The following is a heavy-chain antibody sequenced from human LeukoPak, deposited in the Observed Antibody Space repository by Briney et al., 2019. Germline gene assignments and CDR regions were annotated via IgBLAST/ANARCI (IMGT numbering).Heavy chain of an antibody. CDR2: ISSSSSYI. V-gene: IGHV3-21*01. CDR1: GFTFSSYS. D-gene: IGHD6-13*01. Sequence: GGSLRLSCAASGFTFSSYSMNWVRQAPGKGLEWVSSISSSSSYIYYADSVKGRFTISRDNAKNSLYLQMNSLRAEDTAVYYCARDRRAAAGTNVYWGQGTLVTVSS. J-gene: IGHJ4*02. CDR3: ARDRRAAAGTNVY.